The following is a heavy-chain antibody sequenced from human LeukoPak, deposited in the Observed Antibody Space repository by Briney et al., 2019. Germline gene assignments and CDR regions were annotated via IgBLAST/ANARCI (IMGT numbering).Heavy chain of an antibody. J-gene: IGHJ6*03. CDR2: IYHSGST. CDR1: GYSISSGYY. V-gene: IGHV4-38-2*02. CDR3: ARGSSPYYYYYYYMDV. D-gene: IGHD6-6*01. Sequence: KPSETLSLTCTVSGYSISSGYYWGWIRQPPGKGLEWIGSIYHSGSTYYNPSLKSRVTVSVDTSENQFSLRLTSVTAADTAVYYCARGSSPYYYYYYYMDVWGKGTTVTISS.